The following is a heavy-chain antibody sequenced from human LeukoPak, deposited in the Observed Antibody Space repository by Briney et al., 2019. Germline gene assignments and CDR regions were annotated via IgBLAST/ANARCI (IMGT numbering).Heavy chain of an antibody. Sequence: ASVKVSFKASGYTFTGYYMHWVRQAPGQGLEGMGWINPNSGGTNYAQKFQGRVTMTRDTSISTAYMELSRLRSDDTAVYYCARSGGDIWFGELSSYYYYMDVWGKGTTVTVSS. CDR1: GYTFTGYY. D-gene: IGHD3-10*01. J-gene: IGHJ6*03. V-gene: IGHV1-2*02. CDR2: INPNSGGT. CDR3: ARSGGDIWFGELSSYYYYMDV.